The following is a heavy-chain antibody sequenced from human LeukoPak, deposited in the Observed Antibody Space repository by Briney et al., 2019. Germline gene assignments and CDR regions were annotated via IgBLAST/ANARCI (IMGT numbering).Heavy chain of an antibody. CDR3: AREGRTIAVAGTGAFDI. Sequence: ASVKVSCKVFRSTSTAYYIHWVRQAPGQGLEWMGWINPNSGGTNSAQKLQGRVTMTTDTSTSTAYMELRSLRSDDTAVYYCAREGRTIAVAGTGAFDIWGQGTMVTVSS. D-gene: IGHD6-19*01. J-gene: IGHJ3*02. CDR2: INPNSGGT. CDR1: RSTSTAYY. V-gene: IGHV1-2*02.